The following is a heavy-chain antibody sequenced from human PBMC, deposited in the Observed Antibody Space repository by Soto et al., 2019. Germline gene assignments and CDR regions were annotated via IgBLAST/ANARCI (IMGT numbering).Heavy chain of an antibody. Sequence: QVQLVQSGGEVKKPGASVKVSCKTSGYTFTTYGISWVRQAPGQGLEWVGWISAYSGKTHYAQKFQGKVTMTTDTPTNTAYLELRILSSDDTAVYYCARDPYLGDHQYWGQGTVFTVSS. CDR3: ARDPYLGDHQY. J-gene: IGHJ1*01. V-gene: IGHV1-18*01. D-gene: IGHD3-16*01. CDR2: ISAYSGKT. CDR1: GYTFTTYG.